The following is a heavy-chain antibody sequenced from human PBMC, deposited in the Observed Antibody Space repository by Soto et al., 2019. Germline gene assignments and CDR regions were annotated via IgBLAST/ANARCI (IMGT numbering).Heavy chain of an antibody. CDR1: GFTFSSYA. CDR3: AKDDSSGSYSDS. D-gene: IGHD1-26*01. V-gene: IGHV3-23*01. J-gene: IGHJ4*02. CDR2: ISGSGGST. Sequence: GGSLRLSCAASGFTFSSYAMSGVRQAPGKGLEWVPAISGSGGSTYYADSVRGQFISSRDNSKNTLYLHINSLRVEDTAVYYCAKDDSSGSYSDSWGQGTLVTVSS.